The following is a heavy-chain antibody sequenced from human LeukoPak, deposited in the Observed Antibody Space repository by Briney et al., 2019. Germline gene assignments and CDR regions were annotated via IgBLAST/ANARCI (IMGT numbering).Heavy chain of an antibody. J-gene: IGHJ3*02. CDR1: GFTFSSYA. CDR2: ISGSGGST. D-gene: IGHD1-26*01. Sequence: GGSLRLSCAASGFTFSSYAMSWVRQAPGKGLEWVSAISGSGGSTYYADSVKGRFTISRDNSKNTLYLQINSLRAEDTAVYYCAKDLYGKTSIVGATFDAFDIWGQGTMVTVSS. V-gene: IGHV3-23*01. CDR3: AKDLYGKTSIVGATFDAFDI.